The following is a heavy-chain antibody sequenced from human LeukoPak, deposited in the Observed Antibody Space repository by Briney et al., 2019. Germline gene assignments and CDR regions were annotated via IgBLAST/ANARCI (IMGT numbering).Heavy chain of an antibody. CDR1: GGSISSGSYY. J-gene: IGHJ6*03. CDR2: IYYSGST. D-gene: IGHD3-3*01. V-gene: IGHV4-39*07. CDR3: ARSNTYDFWSGYYYYYYMDV. Sequence: SQTLSLTCTVSGGSISSGSYYWSWIRQPPGKGLEWIGSIYYSGSTYYNPSLKSRVTISVDTSKNQFSLKLSSVTAADTAVYYCARSNTYDFWSGYYYYYYMDVWGKGTTVTVSS.